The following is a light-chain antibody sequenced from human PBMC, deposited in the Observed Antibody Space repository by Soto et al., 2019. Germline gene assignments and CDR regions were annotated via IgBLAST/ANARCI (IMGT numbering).Light chain of an antibody. CDR2: SAS. CDR1: QGISKY. Sequence: DIQMTQSPSSLSASVGDRVTITCRASQGISKYLAWFQQKPGKVPKVLIYSASTLQSGVPSRFSGSGSGTYFTLTISSLQPEDVATYYCQKYDNVPLTFGGGTKVEIK. CDR3: QKYDNVPLT. J-gene: IGKJ4*01. V-gene: IGKV1-27*01.